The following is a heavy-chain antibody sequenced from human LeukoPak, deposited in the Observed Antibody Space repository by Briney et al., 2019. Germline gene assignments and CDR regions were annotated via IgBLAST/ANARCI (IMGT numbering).Heavy chain of an antibody. CDR3: AGGGGGLYCSSTSCYNYFDY. CDR2: IYYSGST. D-gene: IGHD2-2*02. CDR1: GGSISSHY. V-gene: IGHV4-59*11. J-gene: IGHJ4*02. Sequence: PSETLSLTCTVSGGSISSHYWSWIRQPPGKGLEWIGYIYYSGSTNYNPSLKSRVTISVDTSKNQFSLKLSSVTAADPAVYYCAGGGGGLYCSSTSCYNYFDYWGQGTLVTVSS.